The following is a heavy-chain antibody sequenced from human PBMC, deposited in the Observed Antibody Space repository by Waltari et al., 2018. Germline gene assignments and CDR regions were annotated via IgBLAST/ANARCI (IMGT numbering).Heavy chain of an antibody. CDR3: AKDKSYYTSGWENAFDI. CDR2: ISWNSGSI. Sequence: EVQLVESGGGLVQPGRSLRLSCAASGFPFDDYAMNWVRQPPGKGLEWVSGISWNSGSIGYADSVEGRFTISRDNAKNSLFLQMNSLRAEDTALYYCAKDKSYYTSGWENAFDIWGQGTMVTVSS. V-gene: IGHV3-9*01. CDR1: GFPFDDYA. D-gene: IGHD6-19*01. J-gene: IGHJ3*02.